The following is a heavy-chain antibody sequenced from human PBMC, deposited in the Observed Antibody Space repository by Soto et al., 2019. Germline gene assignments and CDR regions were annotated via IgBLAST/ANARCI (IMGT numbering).Heavy chain of an antibody. CDR2: ISGSSGST. Sequence: EVQLLESGGALVQPGGSLRLSCAASGFTFSSYAMSWVRQAPGTGLEWVAGISGSSGSTFYADSVKGRFTIYRDNSKNTLYVQMKRLRAEDTARYYCSKSHRSTAQAGIDYWGQGTLVTVS. CDR3: SKSHRSTAQAGIDY. CDR1: GFTFSSYA. D-gene: IGHD3-10*01. V-gene: IGHV3-23*01. J-gene: IGHJ4*02.